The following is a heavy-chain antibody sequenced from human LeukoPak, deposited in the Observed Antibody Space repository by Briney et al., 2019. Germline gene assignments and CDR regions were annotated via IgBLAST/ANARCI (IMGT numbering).Heavy chain of an antibody. CDR2: ISGSGGST. CDR1: GFTFSSYA. D-gene: IGHD3-22*01. V-gene: IGHV3-23*01. J-gene: IGHJ4*02. CDR3: AKYKAVGGYYYDSSGYYSYYFDY. Sequence: PGGPLRLSCAASGFTFSSYAMSWVRQAPGKGLEWVSAISGSGGSTYYADSVKGRFTISRDNSKNTLYLQMNSLRAEDTAVYYCAKYKAVGGYYYDSSGYYSYYFDYWGQGTLVTVSS.